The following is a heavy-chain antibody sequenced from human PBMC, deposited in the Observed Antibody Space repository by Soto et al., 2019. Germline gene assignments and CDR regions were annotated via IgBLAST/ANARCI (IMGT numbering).Heavy chain of an antibody. CDR1: GYTFTGYY. D-gene: IGHD3-16*01. V-gene: IGHV1-2*04. CDR3: ARTNVEGYYYYGMDV. CDR2: INPNSGGT. J-gene: IGHJ6*02. Sequence: ASVKVSCKASGYTFTGYYMHWVRQAPGQGLEWMEWINPNSGGTNYAQKFQGWVTMTRDTSVSTAYMELSRLRSDDTAVYYCARTNVEGYYYYGMDVWGQGTTVTVSS.